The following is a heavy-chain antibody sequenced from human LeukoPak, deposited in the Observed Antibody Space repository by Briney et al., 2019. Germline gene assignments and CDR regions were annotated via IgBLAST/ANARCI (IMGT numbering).Heavy chain of an antibody. V-gene: IGHV6-1*01. CDR1: GDSVSSNSAA. D-gene: IGHD7-27*01. CDR2: TYYRSKWYN. J-gene: IGHJ6*03. Sequence: SQTFSLTCAISGDSVSSNSAAWNWIRQSPSRGLEWLGRTYYRSKWYNDYAVSVKSRITINPDTSKNQFSLQLNSVTPEDTAVYYCARQLGAGDSLALLSYYYMDVWGKGTTVTVSS. CDR3: ARQLGAGDSLALLSYYYMDV.